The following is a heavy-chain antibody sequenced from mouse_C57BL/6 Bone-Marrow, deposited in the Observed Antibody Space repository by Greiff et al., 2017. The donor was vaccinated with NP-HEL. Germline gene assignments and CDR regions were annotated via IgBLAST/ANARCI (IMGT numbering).Heavy chain of an antibody. CDR2: IRSKSNNYAT. V-gene: IGHV10-1*01. D-gene: IGHD4-1*01. CDR3: VRQLGHYYAMDY. Sequence: DVQLVESGGGLVQPKGSLKLSCAASGFSFNTYAMNWVRQAPGKGLEWVARIRSKSNNYATYYADSVKDRFTISRDDSESMLYLQMNNLKTEDTAMYYCVRQLGHYYAMDYWGQGTSVTVSS. J-gene: IGHJ4*01. CDR1: GFSFNTYA.